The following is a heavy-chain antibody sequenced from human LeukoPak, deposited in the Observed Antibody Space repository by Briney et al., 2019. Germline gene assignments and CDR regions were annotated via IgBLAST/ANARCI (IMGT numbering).Heavy chain of an antibody. V-gene: IGHV3-74*01. CDR1: GFTFGSYW. D-gene: IGHD3-10*01. J-gene: IGHJ4*02. CDR3: ARGGGSPSDY. CDR2: VSSDGSST. Sequence: GGSLRLSCAASGFTFGSYWMNWVRQAPGKGLVWVSHVSSDGSSTSYADSVKGRFTISRDNAKNTLYLQMNSLRAEDTAVYYCARGGGSPSDYWGQGTLVTVSS.